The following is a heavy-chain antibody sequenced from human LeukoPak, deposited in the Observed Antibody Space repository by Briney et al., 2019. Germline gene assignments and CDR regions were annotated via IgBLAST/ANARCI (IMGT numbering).Heavy chain of an antibody. V-gene: IGHV4-31*03. J-gene: IGHJ3*02. CDR3: ARDRTTVTMSYTFDI. CDR2: IYYRGST. CDR1: GGSISSGGYY. Sequence: SETLSLTCTVSGGSISSGGYYWSWIRQHPGKGLEWIGYIYYRGSTYSNPSLNNRATISVDTSKNQFSLKLSSVTAADTAVYYCARDRTTVTMSYTFDIWGQGTMVTVSS. D-gene: IGHD4-17*01.